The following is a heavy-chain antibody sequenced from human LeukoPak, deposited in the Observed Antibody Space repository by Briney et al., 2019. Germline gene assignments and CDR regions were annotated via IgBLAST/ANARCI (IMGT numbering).Heavy chain of an antibody. D-gene: IGHD2-2*01. CDR2: ISAYNGNT. Sequence: ASVKVSCKASGYTFTSYGISWVRQAHGQGLEWMGWISAYNGNTNYAQKLQGRVTMTTDTSTSTAYMELRSLRSDDTAVYYCARDGRKNKYCSSTSCPLDPWGQGTLVTVSS. J-gene: IGHJ5*02. CDR1: GYTFTSYG. CDR3: ARDGRKNKYCSSTSCPLDP. V-gene: IGHV1-18*01.